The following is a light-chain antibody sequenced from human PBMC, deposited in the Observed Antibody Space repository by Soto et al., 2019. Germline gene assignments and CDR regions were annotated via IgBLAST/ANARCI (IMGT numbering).Light chain of an antibody. CDR1: QDVASTY. CDR3: QYYDSSRT. Sequence: IVLTQSPDTLSLSPGERATLSCRASQDVASTYLAWYQQKPGQAPRLLIYGVSGRAAGVAERFSGSGSGTQFTLTISRLEPEDFAVYYCQYYDSSRTFAQGTRVEI. CDR2: GVS. J-gene: IGKJ1*01. V-gene: IGKV3-20*01.